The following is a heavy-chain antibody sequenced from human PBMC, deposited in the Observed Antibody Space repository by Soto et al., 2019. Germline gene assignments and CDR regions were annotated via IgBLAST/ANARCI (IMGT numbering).Heavy chain of an antibody. CDR1: GGSISSGDYY. Sequence: QVQLQESGPGLVKPSQTLSLTCTVSGGSISSGDYYWSWIRQPPGKGLEWIGYIYYSGSTYYNPSPKRRVNQTVDTSKNQFSLKLSSVTAADTAVYYCARVVPLRGVVITRGGQRGEIDYWGQGTLVTVSS. CDR2: IYYSGST. D-gene: IGHD3-3*01. J-gene: IGHJ4*02. CDR3: ARVVPLRGVVITRGGQRGEIDY. V-gene: IGHV4-30-4*01.